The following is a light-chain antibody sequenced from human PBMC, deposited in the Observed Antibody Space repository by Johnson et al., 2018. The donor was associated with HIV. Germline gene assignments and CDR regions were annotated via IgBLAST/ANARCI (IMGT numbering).Light chain of an antibody. CDR3: ATWDSSLSAGRV. Sequence: QSVLTQSPSVSAAPGQKVTISCSGSSSNIGNNYVSWYQQLPGTAPKLLIYDNNKRPSGIPDRFSGSKSGTSATLGITGLQTGDEADYYCATWDSSLSAGRVFGTGTKATVL. V-gene: IGLV1-51*01. CDR2: DNN. J-gene: IGLJ1*01. CDR1: SSNIGNNY.